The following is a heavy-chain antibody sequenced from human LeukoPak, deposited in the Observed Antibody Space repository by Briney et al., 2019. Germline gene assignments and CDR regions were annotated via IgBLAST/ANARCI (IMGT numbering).Heavy chain of an antibody. CDR3: ARLPVIEYVWGSYRDY. D-gene: IGHD3-16*02. Sequence: ASVKVSCKASGYTFASYDINWVRQATGKGLEWMGWMNPNSGNTGYAQKFQGRVTMTRNTSISTAYMELSSLRSEDTAVYYCARLPVIEYVWGSYRDYWGQGTLVTVSS. J-gene: IGHJ4*02. CDR1: GYTFASYD. CDR2: MNPNSGNT. V-gene: IGHV1-8*01.